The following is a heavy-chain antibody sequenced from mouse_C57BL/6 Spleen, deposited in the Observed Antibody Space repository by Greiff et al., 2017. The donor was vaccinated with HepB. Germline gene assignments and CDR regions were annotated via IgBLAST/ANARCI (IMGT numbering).Heavy chain of an antibody. D-gene: IGHD2-4*01. CDR3: ARPPYYDYDEGGFDY. CDR2: IYPGDGDT. J-gene: IGHJ2*01. V-gene: IGHV1-82*01. CDR1: GYAFSSSW. Sequence: VQLQQSGPELVKPGASVKISCKASGYAFSSSWMNWVKQRPGKGLEWIGRIYPGDGDTNYNGKFKGKATLTADKSSSTAYMQLSSLTSEDSAVYFCARPPYYDYDEGGFDYWGQGTTLTVAS.